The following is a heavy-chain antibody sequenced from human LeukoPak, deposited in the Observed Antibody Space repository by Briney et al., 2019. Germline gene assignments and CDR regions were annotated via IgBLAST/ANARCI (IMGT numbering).Heavy chain of an antibody. V-gene: IGHV3-74*01. Sequence: GGSLGLSCAASGFTFVSYWMHWVRQAPGKGLVWDSRINGYGSSTDFADSVKGRFTISRDNAKNTLYLQMNSLRAEDTAVYYCARDAPGNTALDYWGQGTPVTVSS. CDR2: INGYGSST. D-gene: IGHD5-18*01. CDR3: ARDAPGNTALDY. CDR1: GFTFVSYW. J-gene: IGHJ4*02.